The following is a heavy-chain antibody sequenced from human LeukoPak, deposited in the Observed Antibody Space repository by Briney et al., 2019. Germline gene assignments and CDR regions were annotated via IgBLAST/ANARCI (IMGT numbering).Heavy chain of an antibody. CDR3: ARGSYGSGTYVSSNFYYIDV. CDR2: IDQSGST. CDR1: GGSFSGYY. V-gene: IGHV4-34*01. D-gene: IGHD3-10*01. J-gene: IGHJ6*03. Sequence: PSETLSLTCGVSGGSFSGYYWSWIRQSPGKGLEWIGEIDQSGSTTYNPSLRSRLTISVGSSKNQFSLSLYSVTAADTAVYYCARGSYGSGTYVSSNFYYIDVWVKGTTVTASS.